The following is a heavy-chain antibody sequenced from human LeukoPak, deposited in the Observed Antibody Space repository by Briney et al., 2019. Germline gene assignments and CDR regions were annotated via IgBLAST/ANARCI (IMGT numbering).Heavy chain of an antibody. V-gene: IGHV4-39*07. CDR1: GGSISSSSYY. Sequence: SETLSLTCTVSGGSISSSSYYWGWIRQPPGKGLEWIGSIYYSGSTYYNPSLKSRVTISVDTSKNQFSLKLSSVTAADTAVYYCARCYRYCTNGVCQNWFDPWGQGTLVTVSS. CDR2: IYYSGST. CDR3: ARCYRYCTNGVCQNWFDP. D-gene: IGHD2-8*01. J-gene: IGHJ5*02.